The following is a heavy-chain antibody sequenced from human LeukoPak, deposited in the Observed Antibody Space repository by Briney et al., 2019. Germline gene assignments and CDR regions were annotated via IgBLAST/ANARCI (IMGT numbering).Heavy chain of an antibody. D-gene: IGHD6-13*01. J-gene: IGHJ4*02. Sequence: GGSLRLSCAASGFTVITNDMTWVRLAPGKGLEWVSTISGSGTSTYYADSVKGRFTISRDSSKSTLFLQMDSLRDEDSAVYYCAKDPVIAAAGTGWYYFDYWGQGTLVTVSS. V-gene: IGHV3-23*01. CDR1: GFTVITND. CDR3: AKDPVIAAAGTGWYYFDY. CDR2: ISGSGTST.